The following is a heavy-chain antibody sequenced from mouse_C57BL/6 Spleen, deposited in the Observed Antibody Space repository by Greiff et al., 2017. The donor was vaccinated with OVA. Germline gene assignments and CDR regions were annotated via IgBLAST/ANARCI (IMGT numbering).Heavy chain of an antibody. Sequence: EVKLVESGGGLVKPGGSLKLSCAASGFTFSDYGMHWVRQAPEKGLEWVAYISSGSSTIDYADTVKGRFTISRDNAKNTLFLQMTSLRSEDTAMYYCGRGDYGGMDYWGQGTSVTVSS. CDR1: GFTFSDYG. CDR2: ISSGSSTI. D-gene: IGHD1-1*02. CDR3: GRGDYGGMDY. V-gene: IGHV5-17*01. J-gene: IGHJ4*01.